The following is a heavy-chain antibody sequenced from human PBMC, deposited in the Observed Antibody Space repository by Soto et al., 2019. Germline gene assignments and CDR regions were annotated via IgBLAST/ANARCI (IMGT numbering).Heavy chain of an antibody. V-gene: IGHV1-69*01. CDR2: IIPIFGTA. Sequence: QVQLVQSGAEVKKPGSSVKVSCKASGGTFSSYAISWVRQAPGQGLEWMGGIIPIFGTANYAQKFQGRVTITADESTSTAYMELSRLRSEDTAVYYCARSEYSSSWFHHYYYYGMDVWGPGTTVTVSS. D-gene: IGHD6-13*01. CDR1: GGTFSSYA. J-gene: IGHJ6*02. CDR3: ARSEYSSSWFHHYYYYGMDV.